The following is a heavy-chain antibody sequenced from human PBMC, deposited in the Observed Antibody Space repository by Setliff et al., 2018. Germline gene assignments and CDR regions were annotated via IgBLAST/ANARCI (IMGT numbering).Heavy chain of an antibody. CDR1: GYTFTNYG. J-gene: IGHJ4*02. V-gene: IGHV1-18*01. CDR3: ARSPPNRGSGSGWYGDF. Sequence: GSVKVSCKTSGYTFTNYGINWVRQAPGQGLEWMGWNSAYAQKFQGRVTVTTDTPTSTGYLELRSLTSDDTAVYYCARSPPNRGSGSGWYGDFWGQGTLVTVSS. CDR2: NSA. D-gene: IGHD6-19*01.